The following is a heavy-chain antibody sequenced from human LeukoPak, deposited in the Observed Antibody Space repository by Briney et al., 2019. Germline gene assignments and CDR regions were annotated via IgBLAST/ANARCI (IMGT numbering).Heavy chain of an antibody. CDR2: ISGSGGSR. J-gene: IGHJ4*02. CDR1: GFTFSSYA. D-gene: IGHD3-22*01. V-gene: IGHV3-23*01. CDR3: AKEGDSSGWFDY. Sequence: PGGSLRLSRAASGFTFSSYAMSWVRQAPGKGLEWVSAISGSGGSRYYADSFKGRFTISRDNSKNTLFLQMSSLRAEDTAVYYCAKEGDSSGWFDYWGQGTLVTVSS.